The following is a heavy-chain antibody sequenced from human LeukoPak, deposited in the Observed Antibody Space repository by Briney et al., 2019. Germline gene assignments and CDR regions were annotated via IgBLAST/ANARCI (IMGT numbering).Heavy chain of an antibody. V-gene: IGHV3-23*01. Sequence: GGSLRLSCVASGFTFGTYAMNWVRQAPGKGLEWVSGISGSGGGTYYGDSVKGRFTISRDNSKNTVYLQMDNLRADDTAVYYCAKGGGSGSYYIFDFWGQGPLVTVSS. CDR3: AKGGGSGSYYIFDF. CDR2: ISGSGGGT. J-gene: IGHJ4*02. D-gene: IGHD3-10*01. CDR1: GFTFGTYA.